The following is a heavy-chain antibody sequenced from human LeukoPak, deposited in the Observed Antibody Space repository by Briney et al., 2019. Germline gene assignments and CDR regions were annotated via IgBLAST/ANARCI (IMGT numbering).Heavy chain of an antibody. J-gene: IGHJ4*02. CDR1: GFTFSNYA. V-gene: IGHV3-23*01. CDR2: VSGSGGSI. Sequence: PGGSLRLSCAASGFTFSNYAMNWVRQAPGKGLEWVSAVSGSGGSIYYADSVKGRFTISRDNSRNILFLQMTSLRAEDTVVYFCVKDSMSIPIFGVVIWGQGTLVTVSS. CDR3: VKDSMSIPIFGVVI. D-gene: IGHD3-3*01.